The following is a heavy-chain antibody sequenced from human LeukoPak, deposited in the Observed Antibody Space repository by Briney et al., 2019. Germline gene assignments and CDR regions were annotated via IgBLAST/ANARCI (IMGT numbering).Heavy chain of an antibody. V-gene: IGHV3-30-3*01. J-gene: IGHJ4*02. D-gene: IGHD5-12*01. CDR1: GFTFSSYA. Sequence: GGSLRLSCAASGFTFSSYAMHWVRQAPGKGLEWVAVISYDGSNKYYADSVKGRFTISRDNSKNTLYLLMNSLRAEDTAVYYCATRAYGGYEPYYFDYWGQGTLVTVSS. CDR2: ISYDGSNK. CDR3: ATRAYGGYEPYYFDY.